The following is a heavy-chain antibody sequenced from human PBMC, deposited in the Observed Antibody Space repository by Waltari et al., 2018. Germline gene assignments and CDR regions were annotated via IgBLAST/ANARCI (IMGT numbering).Heavy chain of an antibody. CDR1: GGSISSSSYY. J-gene: IGHJ4*02. CDR2: IYYSGST. D-gene: IGHD3-10*01. Sequence: QLQLQESGPGLVKPSETLSLTCTVSGGSISSSSYYWGWTRQPPGKGLEWIGSIYYSGSTYYNPSLKSRVTISVDTSKNQFSLKLSSVTAADTAMYYCARAPYYYGSGSYFRWGQGTLVTVSS. V-gene: IGHV4-39*07. CDR3: ARAPYYYGSGSYFR.